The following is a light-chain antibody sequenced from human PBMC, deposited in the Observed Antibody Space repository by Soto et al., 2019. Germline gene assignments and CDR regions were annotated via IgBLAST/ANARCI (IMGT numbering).Light chain of an antibody. CDR2: GAS. CDR3: QQYGSSYT. CDR1: QSVSSSY. J-gene: IGKJ2*01. V-gene: IGKV3-20*01. Sequence: EIVLTQSPGTLSLSPGERATLSCRASQSVSSSYLAWYQQKPGQAPRLLIYGASSRATGTPDRFSGSGSGTVFTLTISRLEPEDFAVYYCQQYGSSYTFGQGTKLEIK.